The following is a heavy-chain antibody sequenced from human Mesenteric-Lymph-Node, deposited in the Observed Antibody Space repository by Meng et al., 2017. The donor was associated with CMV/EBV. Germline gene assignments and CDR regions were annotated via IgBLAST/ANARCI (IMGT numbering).Heavy chain of an antibody. D-gene: IGHD1-26*01. CDR2: VYYSGST. V-gene: IGHV4-59*02. J-gene: IGHJ3*01. CDR1: GGSVTGFY. Sequence: SETLSLICTVSGGSVTGFYWSWICQPPGRGLEWIGYVYYSGSTSYNPSLKSRVSILAHTSKNQISLTLTSVTAADTAVYFCAREPASGNYYGSFDLWGQGTMVTVS. CDR3: AREPASGNYYGSFDL.